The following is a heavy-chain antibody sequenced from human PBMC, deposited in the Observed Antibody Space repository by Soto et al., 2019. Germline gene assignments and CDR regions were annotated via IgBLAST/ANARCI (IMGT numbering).Heavy chain of an antibody. J-gene: IGHJ4*02. CDR3: ARGIAPYYFDY. V-gene: IGHV1-3*01. CDR1: GYTFTSYA. Sequence: ASVKVSCKASGYTFTSYAMHWVRQAPGQRLEWMGWINAGNGNTKYSQKFQGRVTITRDASASTAYMELSSLRSEDTAVYYCARGIAPYYFDYWGQGTLVTVSS. D-gene: IGHD6-13*01. CDR2: INAGNGNT.